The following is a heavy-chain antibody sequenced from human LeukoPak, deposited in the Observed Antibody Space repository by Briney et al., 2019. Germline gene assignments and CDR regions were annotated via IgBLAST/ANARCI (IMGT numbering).Heavy chain of an antibody. D-gene: IGHD1-14*01. V-gene: IGHV1-58*02. CDR1: GFTFTSSA. J-gene: IGHJ1*01. CDR3: AAGTSGRPEYFQH. Sequence: GTSVKVSCKASGFTFTSSAMQWVRQARGQRLEWIGWIVVGSGNRNYAQEFQERVSITRGMSTGTAYMELSSLRSEDTAVYFCAAGTSGRPEYFQHWGQGTLVTVSS. CDR2: IVVGSGNR.